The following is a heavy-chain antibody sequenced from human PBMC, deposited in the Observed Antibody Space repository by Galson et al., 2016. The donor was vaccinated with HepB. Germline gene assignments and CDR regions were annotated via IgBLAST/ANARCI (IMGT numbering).Heavy chain of an antibody. Sequence: SLRLSCAASGFTLSNYAMSWVRQAPGKGLEWVSDISGSGITTYYADSVKGRFTISRDNSKKTVYLQMSGLRAEDTAVYYCARLFGGYIDYWGQGTLVTVSS. CDR3: ARLFGGYIDY. D-gene: IGHD2-15*01. V-gene: IGHV3-23*01. J-gene: IGHJ4*02. CDR2: ISGSGITT. CDR1: GFTLSNYA.